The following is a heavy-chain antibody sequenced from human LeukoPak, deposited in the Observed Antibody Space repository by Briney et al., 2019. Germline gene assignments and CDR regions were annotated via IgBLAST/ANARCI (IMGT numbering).Heavy chain of an antibody. D-gene: IGHD6-19*01. V-gene: IGHV3-30*02. Sequence: GGSLRLSCAASGFTFSIYAMSWVRQAPGKGLEWVAFIRYGGNTEYYADSVKGRFTISRDNSKNTLYLQMNSLRAEDTAVYYCASISSRGWTASDYWGQGTLVTVSS. CDR1: GFTFSIYA. CDR3: ASISSRGWTASDY. CDR2: IRYGGNTE. J-gene: IGHJ4*02.